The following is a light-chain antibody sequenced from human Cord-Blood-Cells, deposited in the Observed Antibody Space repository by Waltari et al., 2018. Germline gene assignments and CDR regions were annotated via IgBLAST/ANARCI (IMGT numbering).Light chain of an antibody. V-gene: IGLV2-23*01. Sequence: QSALTQPASVSGSPGQSITISCTGTSSDVWGYNLVSGYQKHPGKAPKLMIYEGIKRPAGVSNRFSGSKSGNTAALTISGLQAEDEADYYCCSYAGSSTVVFGGGTKLTVL. CDR1: SSDVWGYNL. CDR2: EGI. CDR3: CSYAGSSTVV. J-gene: IGLJ2*01.